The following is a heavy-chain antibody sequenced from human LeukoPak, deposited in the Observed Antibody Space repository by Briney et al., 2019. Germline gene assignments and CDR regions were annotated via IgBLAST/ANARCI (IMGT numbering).Heavy chain of an antibody. CDR1: GFTFSSYA. J-gene: IGHJ4*02. CDR2: ISGSGGST. CDR3: ARDAYYYDSSGYYPNFDY. V-gene: IGHV3-23*01. D-gene: IGHD3-22*01. Sequence: GGSLRLSCAASGFTFSSYAMSWVRQAPGKGLEWVSAISGSGGSTYYADSVKGRFTISRDNSKNTLYLQMNSLRAEDTAVYYCARDAYYYDSSGYYPNFDYWGQGTLVTVSS.